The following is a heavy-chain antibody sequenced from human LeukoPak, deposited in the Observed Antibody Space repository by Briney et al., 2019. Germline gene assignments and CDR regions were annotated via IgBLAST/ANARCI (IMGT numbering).Heavy chain of an antibody. V-gene: IGHV4-59*01. CDR2: IYYSGST. CDR3: ARGKVRGVRFDY. J-gene: IGHJ4*02. D-gene: IGHD3-10*01. Sequence: SETLSLTCTVSGGSIRSYYWTWIRQPPGKGLEWIGYIYYSGSTNYNPSLKSRVTISVDTSKNQFSLKLSSVTAADTAVYYCARGKVRGVRFDYWGQGTLVTVSS. CDR1: GGSIRSYY.